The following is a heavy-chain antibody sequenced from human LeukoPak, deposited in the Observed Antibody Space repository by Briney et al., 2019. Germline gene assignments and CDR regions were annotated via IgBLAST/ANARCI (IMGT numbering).Heavy chain of an antibody. D-gene: IGHD3-16*01. CDR1: GFTFSSYA. CDR3: AKEGDDYVWGSPLDY. J-gene: IGHJ4*02. CDR2: IKQDGSEK. V-gene: IGHV3-7*01. Sequence: PGGSLRLSCAASGFTFSSYAMSWVRQAPGKGLEWVANIKQDGSEKYYVDSVKGRFTISRDNAKNSLYLQMNSLRAEDTAVYYCAKEGDDYVWGSPLDYWGQGTLVTVSS.